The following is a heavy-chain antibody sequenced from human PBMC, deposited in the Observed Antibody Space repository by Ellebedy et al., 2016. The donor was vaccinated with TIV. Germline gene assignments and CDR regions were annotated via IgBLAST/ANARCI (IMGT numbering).Heavy chain of an antibody. D-gene: IGHD6-19*01. CDR2: IKQDGSEK. CDR1: GFTFSSCW. Sequence: GESLKISCAASGFTFSSCWMSWVRQAPGEGLEWVANIKQDGSEKYYVDSVKGRFTISRDNAKNSLYLQMNILRAEDTAVDYWARGVGSGWPFDYWGQGNLVTVSS. V-gene: IGHV3-7*01. CDR3: ARGVGSGWPFDY. J-gene: IGHJ4*02.